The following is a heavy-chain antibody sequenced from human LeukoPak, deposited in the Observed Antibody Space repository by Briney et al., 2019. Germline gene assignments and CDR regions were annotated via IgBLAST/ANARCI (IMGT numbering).Heavy chain of an antibody. J-gene: IGHJ4*02. CDR1: GFTFSSYA. Sequence: QPGGSLRLSCAASGFTFSSYAMHWVRQAPGKGLEYVSAISSNGGSTYYANSVKGRFTISRDNSKNTLYLQMGSLRAEDMAVYYSARGVLGGDYYFDYWGQGTLVTVSS. CDR2: ISSNGGST. CDR3: ARGVLGGDYYFDY. V-gene: IGHV3-64*01. D-gene: IGHD2-21*01.